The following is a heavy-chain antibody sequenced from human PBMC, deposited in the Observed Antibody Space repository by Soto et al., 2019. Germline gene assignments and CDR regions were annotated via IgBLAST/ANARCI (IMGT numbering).Heavy chain of an antibody. D-gene: IGHD2-15*01. CDR2: INAGNGNT. J-gene: IGHJ4*02. Sequence: QAQLVQSGAEVKKPGASVKGSCKASGYTFTSYAMHWVRQAPGQRLEWMGWINAGNGNTKYSQKFQGRVTITRDTSASTAYMELSSLRSEDTAVYYCARGPGGPDGPGDYWGQGTLVTVSS. V-gene: IGHV1-3*01. CDR3: ARGPGGPDGPGDY. CDR1: GYTFTSYA.